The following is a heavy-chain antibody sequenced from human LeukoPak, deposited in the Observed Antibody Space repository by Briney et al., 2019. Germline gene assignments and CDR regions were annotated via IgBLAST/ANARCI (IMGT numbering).Heavy chain of an antibody. J-gene: IGHJ4*02. D-gene: IGHD3-10*01. CDR1: GGSLSGYY. CDR2: TNHSGST. CDR3: ARETKYYGSGSYFDY. V-gene: IGHV4-34*01. Sequence: PSETLSLSCAVYGGSLSGYYWTGFRQPPGKGREGLGETNHSGSTNYNPSLKSRVTISVDTSKNQYSLKLSSVTAADTAVYYCARETKYYGSGSYFDYWGQGTLVTVSS.